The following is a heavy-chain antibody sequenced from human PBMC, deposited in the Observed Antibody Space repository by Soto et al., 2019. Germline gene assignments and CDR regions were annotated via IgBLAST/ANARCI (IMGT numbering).Heavy chain of an antibody. Sequence: QPGGSLRLSCAASGFTVSDNYMSWVRQAPGKGLEWVSVIYSGGMTYYADSVQGRFTISRDNSKNTLFLQMNSLRAEDTAVYYCARDIPVRRSSSPHFDSWGQGTLVTVSS. CDR2: IYSGGMT. D-gene: IGHD6-6*01. J-gene: IGHJ4*02. CDR1: GFTVSDNY. CDR3: ARDIPVRRSSSPHFDS. V-gene: IGHV3-53*01.